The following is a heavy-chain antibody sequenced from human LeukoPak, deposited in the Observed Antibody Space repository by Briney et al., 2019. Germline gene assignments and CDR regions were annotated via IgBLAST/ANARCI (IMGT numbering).Heavy chain of an antibody. CDR2: IIPIFGTA. CDR3: ARALQYSSGWYFDY. J-gene: IGHJ4*02. V-gene: IGHV1-69*06. D-gene: IGHD6-19*01. CDR1: GCTFSSYA. Sequence: GASVKVSCKASGCTFSSYAISWVRQAPGQGLEWMGGIIPIFGTANYAQKFQGRVTITADKSTNTAYMELSSLRSEDTAVYYCARALQYSSGWYFDYWGQGTLVTVSS.